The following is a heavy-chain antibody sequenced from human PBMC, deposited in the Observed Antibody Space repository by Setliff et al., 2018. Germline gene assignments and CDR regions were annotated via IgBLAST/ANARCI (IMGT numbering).Heavy chain of an antibody. J-gene: IGHJ6*03. CDR2: IDPAGSDT. CDR1: GYSFTEYW. D-gene: IGHD2-21*02. CDR3: ARRGWGSSSGDCYSPKGCYYYYMDV. V-gene: IGHV5-51*01. Sequence: PGESLKISCKAAGYSFTEYWIGWVRQMPGKGLEWMGIIDPAGSDTTYSPSFQGQVTISADKSIGTAYLQWSSLKASDTAIYYCARRGWGSSSGDCYSPKGCYYYYMDVWGKGTTVTVSS.